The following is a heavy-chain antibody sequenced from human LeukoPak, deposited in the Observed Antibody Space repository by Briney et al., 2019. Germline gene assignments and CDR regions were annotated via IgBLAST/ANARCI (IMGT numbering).Heavy chain of an antibody. V-gene: IGHV3-30-3*01. D-gene: IGHD5-18*01. CDR1: GFTFSSYA. CDR2: ISYDGSNK. Sequence: PGGSLRLSCAASGFTFSSYAMHWVRQAPGKGLEWVAVISYDGSNKYYADSVKGRFTISRDNSKNTLYLQMNSLRAEDTAVYYCARGRGYSYGFIVYWGQGTLVTVSS. CDR3: ARGRGYSYGFIVY. J-gene: IGHJ4*02.